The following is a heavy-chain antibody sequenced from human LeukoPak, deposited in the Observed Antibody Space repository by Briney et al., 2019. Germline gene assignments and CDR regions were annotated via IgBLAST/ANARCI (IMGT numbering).Heavy chain of an antibody. Sequence: GGSLRHSCAASGFTFSSYAMHWVRQAPGKGLEWVAVISYDGSNKYYADSVKGRFTISRDNSKNTLYLQMNSLRAEDTAVYYCARDRGIVVVTAIRYWGQGTLVTVSS. CDR1: GFTFSSYA. D-gene: IGHD2-21*02. CDR2: ISYDGSNK. CDR3: ARDRGIVVVTAIRY. V-gene: IGHV3-30-3*01. J-gene: IGHJ4*02.